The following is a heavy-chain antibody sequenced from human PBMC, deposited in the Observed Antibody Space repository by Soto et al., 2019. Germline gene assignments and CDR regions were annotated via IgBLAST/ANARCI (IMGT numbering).Heavy chain of an antibody. D-gene: IGHD6-13*01. CDR3: AKSAAAGTVKYYYYGMDV. Sequence: PGGSLRLSCAASGFTFSSYAMSWVRQAPGKGLEWVSAISGSGGSTYYADSVKGRFTISRDNSKNTLYLQMNSLRAEDTAVYYCAKSAAAGTVKYYYYGMDVWGQGTTVTVSS. J-gene: IGHJ6*02. V-gene: IGHV3-23*01. CDR1: GFTFSSYA. CDR2: ISGSGGST.